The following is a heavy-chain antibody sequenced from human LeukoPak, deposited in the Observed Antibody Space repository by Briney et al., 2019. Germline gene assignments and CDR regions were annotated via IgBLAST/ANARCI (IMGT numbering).Heavy chain of an antibody. Sequence: SETLSLTCTVSGGSISTYYWSWIRLPPGKGLEWIGYIYSSGSTNYNPSLKSRVTISVDTSKNQFSLKLSSVTAADTAVYYCARYFSGSTSRWYLDYWGEGTLVTVSS. CDR2: IYSSGST. CDR3: ARYFSGSTSRWYLDY. D-gene: IGHD6-13*01. V-gene: IGHV4-59*08. J-gene: IGHJ4*02. CDR1: GGSISTYY.